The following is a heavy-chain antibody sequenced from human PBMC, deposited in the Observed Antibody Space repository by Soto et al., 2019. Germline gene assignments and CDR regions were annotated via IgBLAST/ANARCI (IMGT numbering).Heavy chain of an antibody. J-gene: IGHJ4*02. D-gene: IGHD3-10*01. CDR2: IYYSGST. CDR3: ARSGPDGRYFDH. V-gene: IGHV4-4*02. CDR1: GVSISSGDW. Sequence: QVQLQESGPGLVKPSGTLSLTCAVSGVSISSGDWWSWVRQPPGKGLEWIGEIYYSGSTNYNPSRKSRVTISVDKSKNQFSLKVNSVTAADTAVYYCARSGPDGRYFDHWGQGTLVTVSS.